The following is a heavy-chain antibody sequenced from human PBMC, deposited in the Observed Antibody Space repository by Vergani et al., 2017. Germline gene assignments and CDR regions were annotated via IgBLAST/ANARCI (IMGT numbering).Heavy chain of an antibody. V-gene: IGHV4-61*01. CDR2: IYYSGST. Sequence: QVQLQESGPGLVKPSETLSLTCTVSGGSVSSGSYYWSWIRQPPGKGLEWIGYIYYSGSTNYNPSLKSPVTISVDTSKNQFSLKLSSVTAADTAVYYCARGTSAAAAGTYYSYYGMDVWGQGTTVTVSS. CDR1: GGSVSSGSYY. J-gene: IGHJ6*02. CDR3: ARGTSAAAAGTYYSYYGMDV. D-gene: IGHD6-13*01.